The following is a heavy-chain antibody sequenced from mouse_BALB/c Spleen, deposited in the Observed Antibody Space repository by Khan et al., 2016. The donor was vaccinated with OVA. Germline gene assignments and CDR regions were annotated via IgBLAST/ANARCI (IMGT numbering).Heavy chain of an antibody. Sequence: VQLQQPGPELMKPGTSVKISCKASGYSFTTYYIHWVMQSHGTSLEWIGYIDPFSGGTTYNQKFKDKATLTVDKSSSTAYIHLSNLTSDDSAVYYCTRHGYVAWFTYGGQGTLVTVSA. J-gene: IGHJ3*01. CDR3: TRHGYVAWFTY. D-gene: IGHD2-2*01. CDR2: IDPFSGGT. CDR1: GYSFTTYY. V-gene: IGHV1S135*01.